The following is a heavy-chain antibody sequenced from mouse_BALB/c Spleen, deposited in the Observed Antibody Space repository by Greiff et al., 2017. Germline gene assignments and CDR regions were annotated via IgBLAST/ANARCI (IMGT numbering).Heavy chain of an antibody. D-gene: IGHD2-2*01. V-gene: IGHV5-6-4*01. CDR3: TRDGEYGYDFY. CDR2: ISSGGSYT. J-gene: IGHJ2*01. CDR1: GFTFSSYT. Sequence: EVKVEESGGGLVKPGGSLKLSCAASGFTFSSYTMSWVRQTPEKRLEWVATISSGGSYTYYPDSVKGRFTISRDNAKNTLYLQMSSLKSEDTAMYYCTRDGEYGYDFYWGQGTTLTVSS.